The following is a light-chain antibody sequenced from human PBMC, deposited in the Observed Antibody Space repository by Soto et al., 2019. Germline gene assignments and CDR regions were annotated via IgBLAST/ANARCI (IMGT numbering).Light chain of an antibody. CDR1: SSDIGASNS. J-gene: IGLJ2*01. Sequence: QSALTQPPSASGSPGQSGTISCAGSSSDIGASNSVSWYQQHPGKAPKLLISEVTKRPSGVPDRFSGSKSGNTASLTVSGLQADDDADYYCGSKAGSNKHVVFGGGTQLNVL. V-gene: IGLV2-8*01. CDR2: EVT. CDR3: GSKAGSNKHVV.